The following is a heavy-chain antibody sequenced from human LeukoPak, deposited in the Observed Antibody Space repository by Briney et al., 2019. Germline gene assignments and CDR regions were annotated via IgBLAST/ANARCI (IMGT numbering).Heavy chain of an antibody. CDR1: GFTFSSYG. J-gene: IGHJ4*02. D-gene: IGHD3-10*01. V-gene: IGHV3-23*01. Sequence: GGTLRLSCAASGFTFSSYGMSWVRQAPGKGLEWVSAISGSGGSTYYADSVKGRFTISRDNSKNTLYLQMNSLRAEDTAVYYCAALGATYRDYWGQGTLVTVSS. CDR2: ISGSGGST. CDR3: AALGATYRDY.